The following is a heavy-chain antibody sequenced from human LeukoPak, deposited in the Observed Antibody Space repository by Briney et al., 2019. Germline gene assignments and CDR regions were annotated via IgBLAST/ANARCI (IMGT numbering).Heavy chain of an antibody. CDR2: TYYRSKWYN. CDR3: ARRKDGGNYFDY. J-gene: IGHJ4*02. V-gene: IGHV6-1*01. CDR1: GDSISSNSAT. Sequence: SPTLSLTCAISGDSISSNSATWNWIRQSPSRGLEWLGRTYYRSKWYNEYAVSVKSRMTINADTSKNQFSLQLNSVTPEDTAVYYCARRKDGGNYFDYWGQGTLVTVSS. D-gene: IGHD4-23*01.